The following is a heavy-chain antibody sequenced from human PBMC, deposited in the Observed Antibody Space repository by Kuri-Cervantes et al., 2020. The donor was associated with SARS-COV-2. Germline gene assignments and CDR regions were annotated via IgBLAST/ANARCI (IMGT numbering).Heavy chain of an antibody. CDR2: IIPIFGIA. CDR3: ARVWYYYDSSGPPWYYYYGMGV. D-gene: IGHD3-22*01. J-gene: IGHJ6*02. V-gene: IGHV1-69*04. Sequence: GGSLRLSCKASGGTFSSYAISWVRQAPGQGLEWMGRIIPIFGIANYAQKFQGRVTITADKSTSTAYMELSSLRSEDTAVYYCARVWYYYDSSGPPWYYYYGMGVWGQGTTVTVSS. CDR1: GGTFSSYA.